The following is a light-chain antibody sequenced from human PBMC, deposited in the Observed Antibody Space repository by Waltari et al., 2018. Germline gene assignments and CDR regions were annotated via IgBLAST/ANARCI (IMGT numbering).Light chain of an antibody. V-gene: IGKV3-11*01. Sequence: EIVLTQSTATLSLSPGERATLYCSASQTISNYFAWYQQKPGQAPRVLIYDASNRAAGIPARFSGSGSGTDFTLTISSLGPEDFAVYYCQQRYDWPLTFGGGTKVEIK. CDR1: QTISNY. J-gene: IGKJ4*02. CDR3: QQRYDWPLT. CDR2: DAS.